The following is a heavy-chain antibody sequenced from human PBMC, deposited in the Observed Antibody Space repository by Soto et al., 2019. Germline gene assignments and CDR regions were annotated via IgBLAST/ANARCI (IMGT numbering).Heavy chain of an antibody. CDR2: VNWNSGSR. V-gene: IGHV3-9*01. Sequence: EVQLVESGGGLVQPGGSLRLSCKASGFTFDAYAMHWVRQAPGKGLEWVSGVNWNSGSRDYGDSVKGRFTISRDNAQSSLSLQMNSLRPDDTAFYYCAKGGTAMIKNWFDPWGQGTLVTVSS. D-gene: IGHD5-18*01. CDR3: AKGGTAMIKNWFDP. J-gene: IGHJ5*02. CDR1: GFTFDAYA.